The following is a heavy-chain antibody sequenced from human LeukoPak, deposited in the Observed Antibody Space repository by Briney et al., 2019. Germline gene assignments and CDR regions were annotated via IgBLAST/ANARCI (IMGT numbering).Heavy chain of an antibody. D-gene: IGHD3-22*01. J-gene: IGHJ4*02. V-gene: IGHV3-21*01. CDR2: ISSSSSYI. CDR1: GFSFSAYN. Sequence: PGGSLRLSCAASGFSFSAYNINWVRQAPGKGLEWVSSISSSSSYIYYADSVKGRFTISRDNAKNSLYLQMNSLRAEDTAVYYCARDPRSYDSSGYYFFFDYWGQGTLVTVSS. CDR3: ARDPRSYDSSGYYFFFDY.